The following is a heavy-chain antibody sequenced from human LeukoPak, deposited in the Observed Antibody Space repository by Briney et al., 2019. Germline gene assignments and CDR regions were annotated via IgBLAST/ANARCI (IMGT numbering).Heavy chain of an antibody. CDR1: GGSISSSSYY. CDR3: ARDGLRWRSLFY. J-gene: IGHJ4*02. Sequence: SETLSLTCTVSGGSISSSSYYWGWIRQPPGKGLEWIGSIYYSGSTYYNPSLKSRVTISVDTSKNQFSLKLSSVTAADTAVYYCARDGLRWRSLFYWGQGTLVTVSS. V-gene: IGHV4-39*02. CDR2: IYYSGST.